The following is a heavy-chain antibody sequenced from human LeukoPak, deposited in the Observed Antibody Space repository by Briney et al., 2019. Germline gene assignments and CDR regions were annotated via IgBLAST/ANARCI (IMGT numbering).Heavy chain of an antibody. J-gene: IGHJ4*02. D-gene: IGHD4-17*01. CDR3: RSQDDYGDQNDY. CDR2: INHSGSI. Sequence: SETLSLTCAVYGGSLSGYYWNWIRQPPGKGLEWIGEINHSGSIHYNPSLQSRVTLSVDTSKNQFSLKLYSVTAADTAVYYCRSQDDYGDQNDYWGQGTLVTVSS. V-gene: IGHV4-34*01. CDR1: GGSLSGYY.